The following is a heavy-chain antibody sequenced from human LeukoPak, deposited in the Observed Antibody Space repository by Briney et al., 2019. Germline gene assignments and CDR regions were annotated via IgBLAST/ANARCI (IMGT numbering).Heavy chain of an antibody. Sequence: GESLKISCKGSGYIFNNYWIGWVRQMPGKGLEWMGVIYPGDSDTRYSPSLQGQVTISVDRSISTAYLQWSSLKASDTAMYYCAKQRPYYSGAGSYRAFDFWGQGTMVTVSS. D-gene: IGHD3-10*01. CDR1: GYIFNNYW. CDR2: IYPGDSDT. CDR3: AKQRPYYSGAGSYRAFDF. V-gene: IGHV5-51*01. J-gene: IGHJ3*01.